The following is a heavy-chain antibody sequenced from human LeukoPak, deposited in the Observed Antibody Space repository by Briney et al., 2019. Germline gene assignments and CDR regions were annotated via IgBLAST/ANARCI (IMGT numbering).Heavy chain of an antibody. V-gene: IGHV3-48*03. Sequence: PGGSLRHSCAASGFTFSSYEMNWVRQAPGKGLEWVSYISSGGSTIYYTDSVRGRFTISRDNAKNSLYLQMNSLRAEDTAVYYCARRLYSSSSFDYWGQGTLVTVSS. CDR1: GFTFSSYE. J-gene: IGHJ4*02. D-gene: IGHD6-6*01. CDR3: ARRLYSSSSFDY. CDR2: ISSGGSTI.